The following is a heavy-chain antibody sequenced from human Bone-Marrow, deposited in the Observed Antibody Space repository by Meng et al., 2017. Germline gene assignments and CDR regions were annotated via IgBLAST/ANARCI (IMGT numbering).Heavy chain of an antibody. V-gene: IGHV4-34*01. CDR1: GASFSGYY. D-gene: IGHD3-22*01. CDR2: INHSGST. J-gene: IGHJ4*02. Sequence: WVAGLLKPSETLSRTCAVDGASFSGYYWSEIRQPPGKGLEWIGEINHSGSTNYTPSLKSRVTISVDTSKNQFSLKLSSVTAADTAVYYCAREDRYYYDSRVDYWGQGTLVPSPQ. CDR3: AREDRYYYDSRVDY.